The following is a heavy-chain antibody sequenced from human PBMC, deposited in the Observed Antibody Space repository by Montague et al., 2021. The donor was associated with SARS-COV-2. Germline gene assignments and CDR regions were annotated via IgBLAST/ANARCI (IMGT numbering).Heavy chain of an antibody. V-gene: IGHV6-1*01. D-gene: IGHD2-21*01. CDR2: TYYRSTWYN. CDR3: ARDTEVEIRTYSYYKMDV. J-gene: IGHJ6*02. Sequence: CAISGDSVSSNDAAWNWIRQSPSRGLEWLGRTYYRSTWYNDYAVSVTGRITINPDTSKNQFSLQLNSVTPEDTAVYYCARDTEVEIRTYSYYKMDVWGLGTTVTVSS. CDR1: GDSVSSNDAA.